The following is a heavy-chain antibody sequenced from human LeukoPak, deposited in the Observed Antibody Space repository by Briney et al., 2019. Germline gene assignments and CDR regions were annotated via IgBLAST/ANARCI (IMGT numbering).Heavy chain of an antibody. CDR3: ARALHYYGSGSYVDAFDI. CDR1: GGSISSGGYS. D-gene: IGHD3-10*01. J-gene: IGHJ3*02. CDR2: IYHSGST. Sequence: SQTLSLTCAVSGGSISSGGYSWSWTRQPPGKGLEWIGYIYHSGSTNYNPSLKSRVTISVDTSKNQFSLKLSSVTAADTAVYYCARALHYYGSGSYVDAFDIWGQGTMVTVSS. V-gene: IGHV4-30-2*01.